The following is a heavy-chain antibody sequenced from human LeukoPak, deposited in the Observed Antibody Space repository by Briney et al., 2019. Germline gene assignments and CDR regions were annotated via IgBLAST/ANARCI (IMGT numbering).Heavy chain of an antibody. J-gene: IGHJ6*02. Sequence: ASVKVSCKASGYTFTSYGISWVRQAPGQGLEWMGWMNPNSGNTGYAQKFQGRVIMTRNTSISTAYMELSSLRSEDTAVYYCARGLHVDVWGQGTTVTVSS. V-gene: IGHV1-8*02. CDR1: GYTFTSYG. CDR2: MNPNSGNT. CDR3: ARGLHVDV.